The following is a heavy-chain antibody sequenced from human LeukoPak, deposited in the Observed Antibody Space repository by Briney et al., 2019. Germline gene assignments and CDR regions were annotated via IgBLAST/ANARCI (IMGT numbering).Heavy chain of an antibody. CDR2: INPNSGGT. J-gene: IGHJ4*02. V-gene: IGHV1-2*04. D-gene: IGHD3-10*01. CDR3: ARDYYGSGSYFDY. Sequence: ASVKVSCKASGYTFTAYYMHWVRQAPGQGLEWMGWINPNSGGTNYAQKFQGWVTMTRDTSISTAYVELSRLRSDDTAVYYCARDYYGSGSYFDYWGQGTLVTVSS. CDR1: GYTFTAYY.